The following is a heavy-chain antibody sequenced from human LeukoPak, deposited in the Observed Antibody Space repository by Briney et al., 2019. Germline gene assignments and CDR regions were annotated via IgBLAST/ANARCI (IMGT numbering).Heavy chain of an antibody. Sequence: GGSLRLSCAASGFTFSSYAMNWVRQAPGKGMEWVSGISNSGGSTYYADSVKGRFTISRDNSKNTLYLQMNSLRAEDTAVYYCAKETSSSFDYWGQGTLVTVSS. CDR1: GFTFSSYA. J-gene: IGHJ4*02. D-gene: IGHD6-6*01. CDR2: ISNSGGST. V-gene: IGHV3-23*01. CDR3: AKETSSSFDY.